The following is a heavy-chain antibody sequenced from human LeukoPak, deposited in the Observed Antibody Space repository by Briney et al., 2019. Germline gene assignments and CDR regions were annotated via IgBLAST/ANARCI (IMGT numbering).Heavy chain of an antibody. Sequence: GGSLRLSCAASGFTFTSYSMNWVRQAPGKGLEWVSTISGGGGSTYYADSVKGRFTISRDSSKNTLYLQVNSLRAEDTAVYYCAKGGKWDVTPFDYWGQGTLVTVSS. CDR1: GFTFTSYS. V-gene: IGHV3-23*01. CDR3: AKGGKWDVTPFDY. J-gene: IGHJ4*02. CDR2: ISGGGGST. D-gene: IGHD1-26*01.